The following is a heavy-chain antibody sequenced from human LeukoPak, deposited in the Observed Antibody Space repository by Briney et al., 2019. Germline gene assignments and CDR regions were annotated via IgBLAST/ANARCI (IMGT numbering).Heavy chain of an antibody. CDR1: GGSISSYY. D-gene: IGHD6-13*01. CDR2: IYYTGST. V-gene: IGHV4-59*01. Sequence: SETPSLTCTVSGGSISSYYWNWIRQPPGKGLEWIGFIYYTGSTNYNPSLKSRVTISVDTSKNKFSLKLSSVTAADTAVYYCARGYSIAAAGFSDYWGQGTLVTVSS. J-gene: IGHJ4*02. CDR3: ARGYSIAAAGFSDY.